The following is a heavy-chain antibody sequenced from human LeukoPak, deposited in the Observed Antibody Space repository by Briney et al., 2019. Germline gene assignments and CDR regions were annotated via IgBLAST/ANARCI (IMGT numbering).Heavy chain of an antibody. V-gene: IGHV3-30*03. D-gene: IGHD2-2*01. CDR1: GFTFSSYG. CDR3: AIRGCSSTSCYAGLDY. CDR2: ISYDGSNK. Sequence: PGGSLRLSCAASGFTFSSYGMHWVRQAPGKGLEWVAVISYDGSNKYYADSVKGRFTISRDNSKNTLYLQMNSLRAEDTAVYYCAIRGCSSTSCYAGLDYWGQGTLVTVYS. J-gene: IGHJ4*02.